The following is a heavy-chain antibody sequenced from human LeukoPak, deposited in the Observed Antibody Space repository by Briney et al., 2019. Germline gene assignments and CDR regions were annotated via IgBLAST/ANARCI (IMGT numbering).Heavy chain of an antibody. CDR2: INPNSGGT. CDR1: GYTFTGYY. V-gene: IGHV1-2*02. CDR3: ARVSGRDSSSPSPDY. D-gene: IGHD6-6*01. Sequence: AASVKVSCKASGYTFTGYYMHWVRQAPGQGLEWMGWINPNSGGTNYAQKFQGRVTMTRDTSISTAYMELSRLRSDDTAVYYCARVSGRDSSSPSPDYWGQGTLVTVSS. J-gene: IGHJ4*02.